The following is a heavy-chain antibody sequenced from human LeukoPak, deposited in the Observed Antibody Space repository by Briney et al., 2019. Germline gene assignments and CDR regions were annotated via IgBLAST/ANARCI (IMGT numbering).Heavy chain of an antibody. Sequence: GGSLRLSCADSGFTFRSYSMNWVRQAPGKGLEWVSSISSTGSSIYYADSVEGRFTISRDNAKNSLFLQMDSLGAEDTAVFYCARCRGGSCYSSGYFDSWGQGTLVTVSS. D-gene: IGHD2-15*01. CDR2: ISSTGSSI. J-gene: IGHJ4*02. CDR3: ARCRGGSCYSSGYFDS. V-gene: IGHV3-21*01. CDR1: GFTFRSYS.